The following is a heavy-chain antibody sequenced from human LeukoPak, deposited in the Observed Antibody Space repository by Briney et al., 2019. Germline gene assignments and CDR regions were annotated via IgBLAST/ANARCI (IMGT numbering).Heavy chain of an antibody. Sequence: GGSLRLSCAASGFTFSSYWMHWVRQAPGKRLVWVSRINSDGSSTSYADSVKGRFTISRDNAKNTLYLQMNSLRAGDTVVYYCARKRSSSWYDGLDYWGQGTLVTVSS. CDR2: INSDGSST. J-gene: IGHJ4*02. CDR3: ARKRSSSWYDGLDY. V-gene: IGHV3-74*01. CDR1: GFTFSSYW. D-gene: IGHD6-13*01.